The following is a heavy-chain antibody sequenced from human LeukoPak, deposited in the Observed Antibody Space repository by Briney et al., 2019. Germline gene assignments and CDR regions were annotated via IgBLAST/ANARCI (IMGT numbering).Heavy chain of an antibody. CDR3: ARGAWATRLGS. CDR2: IYESGST. J-gene: IGHJ4*02. V-gene: IGHV4-34*01. D-gene: IGHD2-15*01. Sequence: ETLSLTCAVYGESLNCYYWSWIRQPPGKGLEWIGEIYESGSTEYNPSLKSRVTISMVPSKQQFSLSLTSVTAADTAVYYCARGAWATRLGSWGLGTPVIVSS. CDR1: GESLNCYY.